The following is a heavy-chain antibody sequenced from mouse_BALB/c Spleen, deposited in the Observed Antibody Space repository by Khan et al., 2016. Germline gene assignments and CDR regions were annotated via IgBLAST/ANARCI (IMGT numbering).Heavy chain of an antibody. V-gene: IGHV14-1*02. Sequence: VQLQQSGAEIVRPGALVKLSCKASGFNIKDYYMYWVKQRPEQGLEWIGWIDPENGNTIYDPKFQGKASITADTSSNTAYLQLSSLTSEDTAVYYCARGCPPLRRGDAMDYWGQGTSVTVSS. J-gene: IGHJ4*01. CDR2: IDPENGNT. CDR3: ARGCPPLRRGDAMDY. CDR1: GFNIKDYY. D-gene: IGHD2-12*01.